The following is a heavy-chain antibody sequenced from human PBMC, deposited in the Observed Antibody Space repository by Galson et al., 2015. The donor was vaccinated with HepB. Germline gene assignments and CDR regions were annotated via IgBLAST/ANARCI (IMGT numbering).Heavy chain of an antibody. Sequence: SLRLSCAASGFTFSSYAMSWVRRAPGKGLEWVSAISGSGGSTYYADSVKGRFTISRDNYKNTLYLQMNSLRAEEAAVYYCAKDRGVHTACLFDYWGQGPLVPAAS. V-gene: IGHV3-23*01. J-gene: IGHJ4*02. CDR3: AKDRGVHTACLFDY. CDR1: GFTFSSYA. D-gene: IGHD2-8*01. CDR2: ISGSGGST.